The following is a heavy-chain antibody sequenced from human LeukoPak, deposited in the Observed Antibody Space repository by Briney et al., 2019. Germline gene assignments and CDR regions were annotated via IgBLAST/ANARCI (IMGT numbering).Heavy chain of an antibody. J-gene: IGHJ3*02. CDR1: GGSISSYY. CDR2: IYTSGST. CDR3: ASNTGYCSGGSCYRAFDI. Sequence: SETLSLTCTVSGGSISSYYWSWIRQPAGKGLEWMGRIYTSGSTNYNPSLKSRVTMSVDTSKNQFSLKLSSVTAADTAVYYCASNTGYCSGGSCYRAFDIWGQGTMVTVSS. V-gene: IGHV4-4*07. D-gene: IGHD2-15*01.